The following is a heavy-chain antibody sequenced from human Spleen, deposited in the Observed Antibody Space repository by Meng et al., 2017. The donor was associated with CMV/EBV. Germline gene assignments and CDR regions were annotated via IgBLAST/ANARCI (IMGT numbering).Heavy chain of an antibody. CDR1: GYTFTGYY. J-gene: IGHJ6*02. V-gene: IGHV1-2*02. Sequence: ASVKVSCKASGYTFTGYYMHWVRQAPGQGLEWMGWINPNSGGTNYAQKFQGRVTMTTDTSTSTAYMELRSLRSDDTAVYYCARDRGWLAVDGGMDVWGQGTTVTVSS. CDR3: ARDRGWLAVDGGMDV. D-gene: IGHD6-19*01. CDR2: INPNSGGT.